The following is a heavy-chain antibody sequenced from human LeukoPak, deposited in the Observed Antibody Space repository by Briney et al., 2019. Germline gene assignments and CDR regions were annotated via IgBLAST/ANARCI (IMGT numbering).Heavy chain of an antibody. CDR1: GGSISSYY. CDR3: ARGRRDDYMLLWEDY. J-gene: IGHJ4*02. V-gene: IGHV4-39*07. Sequence: PSKTLSLTCTVSGGSISSYYWGWIRQPPGNGLEWIGSIYYSGSTYYNPSLKSRVTISLDTSKNQFSLKLSSVTAADTALYCCARGRRDDYMLLWEDYWGQGTLVTVSS. CDR2: IYYSGST. D-gene: IGHD5-24*01.